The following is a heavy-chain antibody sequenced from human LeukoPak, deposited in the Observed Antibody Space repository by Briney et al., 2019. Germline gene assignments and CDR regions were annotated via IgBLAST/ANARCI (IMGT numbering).Heavy chain of an antibody. J-gene: IGHJ4*02. V-gene: IGHV3-21*01. CDR1: GFTFSSYS. D-gene: IGHD6-13*01. Sequence: GGSLRLSCAASGFTFSSYSMNWVHQAPGKGLEWVSSISSSSSYIYYADSVKGRFTISRDNAKNSLYLQMNSLRAEDTAVYYCARDHTAAGTPYFDYWGQGTLVTVSS. CDR2: ISSSSSYI. CDR3: ARDHTAAGTPYFDY.